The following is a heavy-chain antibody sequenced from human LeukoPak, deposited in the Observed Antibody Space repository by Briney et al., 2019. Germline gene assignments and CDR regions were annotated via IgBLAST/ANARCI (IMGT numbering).Heavy chain of an antibody. Sequence: PSETLSLTCTVSGGSISSSSYSWGWIRQPPGKGREWTGSIYYSGSTYYNPSLKRRVTISVDTSKNQFSLKLSSVTAAETAVYYCARHHIGYCSSTSGYGLTADPQFDYWGQGTLVTVSS. D-gene: IGHD2-2*01. J-gene: IGHJ4*02. V-gene: IGHV4-39*01. CDR1: GGSISSSSYS. CDR2: IYYSGST. CDR3: ARHHIGYCSSTSGYGLTADPQFDY.